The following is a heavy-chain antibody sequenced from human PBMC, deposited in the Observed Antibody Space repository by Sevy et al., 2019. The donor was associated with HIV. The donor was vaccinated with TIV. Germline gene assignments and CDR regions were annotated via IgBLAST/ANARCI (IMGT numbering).Heavy chain of an antibody. CDR1: GYTFTSYG. V-gene: IGHV1-18*01. J-gene: IGHJ3*02. CDR2: ISAYNGNT. CDR3: ARDKIMITFGGVIAQDAFDI. Sequence: ASVKVSCKASGYTFTSYGISWVRQAPGQGLEWMGWISAYNGNTNDAQKLQGRVTMTTDTSTSTAYMELRSLRSDDTAVYYCARDKIMITFGGVIAQDAFDIWGQGTMVTVSS. D-gene: IGHD3-16*02.